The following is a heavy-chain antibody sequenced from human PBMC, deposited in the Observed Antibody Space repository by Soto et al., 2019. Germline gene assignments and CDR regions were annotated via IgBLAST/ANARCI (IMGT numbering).Heavy chain of an antibody. D-gene: IGHD4-17*01. V-gene: IGHV3-30*18. CDR1: GFTFSSYG. CDR3: AKDVDYVGSSGPDY. CDR2: ISYDGSNK. J-gene: IGHJ4*02. Sequence: GGSLRLSCAASGFTFSSYGMHWVRQAPGKGLEWVAVISYDGSNKYYADSVKGRFTISRDNSKNTLYLQMNSLRAEDTAVYYCAKDVDYVGSSGPDYWGQGTLVTVSS.